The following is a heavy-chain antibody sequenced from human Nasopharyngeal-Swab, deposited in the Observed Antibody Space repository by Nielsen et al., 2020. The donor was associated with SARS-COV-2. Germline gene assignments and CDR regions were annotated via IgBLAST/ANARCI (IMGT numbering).Heavy chain of an antibody. CDR3: AREADGDYYFDY. V-gene: IGHV4-39*07. CDR1: GGSIGSSSYY. CDR2: IYYSGST. Sequence: SETLSLTCTVSGGSIGSSSYYWGWIRQPPGKGLEWIGSIYYSGSTYYNPSLKSRVTISVDTSKNQFSPKLSSVTAADTAVYYCAREADGDYYFDYWGQGTLVTVSS. D-gene: IGHD4-17*01. J-gene: IGHJ4*02.